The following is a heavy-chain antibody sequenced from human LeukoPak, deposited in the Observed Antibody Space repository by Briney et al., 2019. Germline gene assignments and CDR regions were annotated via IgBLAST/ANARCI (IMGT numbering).Heavy chain of an antibody. CDR2: ISYDGSNK. Sequence: GGSLRLSCAASGFTFSSYAMHWVRQAPGKGLEWVAVISYDGSNKYYADSVKGRFTISRDNSKNTLYLQMNSLRAEDTAVYYCAKEGFIAVATGGDWFDPWGQGTLVTVSS. CDR3: AKEGFIAVATGGDWFDP. V-gene: IGHV3-30*07. D-gene: IGHD6-19*01. J-gene: IGHJ5*02. CDR1: GFTFSSYA.